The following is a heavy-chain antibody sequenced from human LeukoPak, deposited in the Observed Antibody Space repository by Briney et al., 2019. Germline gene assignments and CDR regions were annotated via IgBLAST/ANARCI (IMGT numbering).Heavy chain of an antibody. Sequence: GGSLRLSCAASGFTFSSYAMSWVRQAPGKGLDGVSAISGSGGSTYYADSVKGRFTISRDNSKNTLYLQMNSLRAEDTAVYYCAKVFRDIVVVPAAIFDYYYYGMDVWGKGTTVTVSS. CDR3: AKVFRDIVVVPAAIFDYYYYGMDV. J-gene: IGHJ6*04. V-gene: IGHV3-23*01. CDR1: GFTFSSYA. D-gene: IGHD2-2*01. CDR2: ISGSGGST.